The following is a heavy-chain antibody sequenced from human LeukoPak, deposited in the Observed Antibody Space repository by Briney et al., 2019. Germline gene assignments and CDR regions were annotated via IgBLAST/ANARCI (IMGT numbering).Heavy chain of an antibody. D-gene: IGHD2-2*01. CDR3: AKDARVNIVVVPAANS. CDR2: ISGCGGST. Sequence: PGGSLRLSCAASGFTFSSYAMSWVRQAPGKGLDGVSAISGCGGSTYYADPVQGRFTISRDNSHNTLYLQVNSLRAEDTAVYYCAKDARVNIVVVPAANSWGQGTLVTVSS. J-gene: IGHJ4*02. V-gene: IGHV3-23*01. CDR1: GFTFSSYA.